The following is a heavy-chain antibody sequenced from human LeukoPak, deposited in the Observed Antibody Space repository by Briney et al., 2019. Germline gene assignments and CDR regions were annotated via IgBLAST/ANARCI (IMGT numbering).Heavy chain of an antibody. Sequence: GGSLRLSCAASGFAVSINYMSWVRQAPGKGLEWVSVIHRDAKTYYADSVKGRFTISRDISKNTLFLQMTSLRAEDTALYYCAKVKGWYGEGYFDYWGQGTLVTVSS. CDR2: IHRDAKT. V-gene: IGHV3-53*01. CDR3: AKVKGWYGEGYFDY. J-gene: IGHJ4*02. D-gene: IGHD3-10*01. CDR1: GFAVSINY.